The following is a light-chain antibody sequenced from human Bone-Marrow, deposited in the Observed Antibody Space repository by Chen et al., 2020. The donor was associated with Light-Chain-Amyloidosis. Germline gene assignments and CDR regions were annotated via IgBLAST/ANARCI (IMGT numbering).Light chain of an antibody. J-gene: IGLJ3*02. CDR1: NIGATS. CDR2: DDS. CDR3: QVWDRSSDRPV. V-gene: IGLV3-21*02. Sequence: SYVLPQPSWVSVAPGQTATIACGGNNIGATSVHWYQQTPGQAPLLVVYDDSDRPSGIPERLSGSNSGNTATLTISRVEAGDEADYYCQVWDRSSDRPVFGGGTKLTVL.